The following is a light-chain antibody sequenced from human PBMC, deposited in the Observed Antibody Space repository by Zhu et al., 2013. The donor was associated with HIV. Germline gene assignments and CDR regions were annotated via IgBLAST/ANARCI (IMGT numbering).Light chain of an antibody. CDR1: QTISRY. CDR2: AAS. V-gene: IGKV1-39*01. J-gene: IGKJ4*01. Sequence: DIQMTQSPSSLSASVGDRVTITCRASQTISRYLNWYQQKPGKAPKLLMYAASSLQSGVPSRFSGSGSGTEFTLTITSLQPEDFAVYYCQQYGNWPPLTFGGGTKVEDQT. CDR3: QQYGNWPPLT.